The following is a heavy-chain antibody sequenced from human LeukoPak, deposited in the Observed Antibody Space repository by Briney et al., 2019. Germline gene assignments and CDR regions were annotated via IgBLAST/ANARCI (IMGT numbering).Heavy chain of an antibody. CDR3: AKDSEWAVRSGPRSAFDI. Sequence: PGGSLRLSCAASGFTFSSYGMSWVRQAPGKGLEWVSAISGSGGSTYYADSVKGRFTISRDNSKNTLYLQMNSLRAEDTAVYYCAKDSEWAVRSGPRSAFDIWGQGTMVTVSS. J-gene: IGHJ3*02. D-gene: IGHD2-15*01. CDR1: GFTFSSYG. CDR2: ISGSGGST. V-gene: IGHV3-23*01.